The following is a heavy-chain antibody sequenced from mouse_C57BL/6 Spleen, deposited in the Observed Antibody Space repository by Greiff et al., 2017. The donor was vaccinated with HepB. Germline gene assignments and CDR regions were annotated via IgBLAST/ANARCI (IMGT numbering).Heavy chain of an antibody. D-gene: IGHD1-1*01. CDR1: GYSFTDYN. CDR3: VGFYYGSSGYFDV. Sequence: LVESGPELVKPGASVKISCKASGYSFTDYNMNWVKQSNGKSLEWIGVINPNYGTTSYNQKFKGKATLTVDQYSSTAYMQLNSLTSEDSAVYYCVGFYYGSSGYFDVWGTGTTVTVSS. J-gene: IGHJ1*03. CDR2: INPNYGTT. V-gene: IGHV1-39*01.